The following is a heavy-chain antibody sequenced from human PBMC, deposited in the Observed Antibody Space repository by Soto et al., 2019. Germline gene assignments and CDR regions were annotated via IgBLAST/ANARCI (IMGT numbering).Heavy chain of an antibody. J-gene: IGHJ5*02. CDR2: IYSGGST. CDR3: ARAPKWVNGSGSYHWFDP. V-gene: IGHV3-53*04. Sequence: PGGSLRLSCAASGFTVSSNYMSWVRQAPGKGLEWVSVIYSGGSTYYADSVKGRFTISRHNSKNTLYLQMNSLRAEDTAVYYCARAPKWVNGSGSYHWFDPWGQGTLVTVSS. D-gene: IGHD3-10*01. CDR1: GFTVSSNY.